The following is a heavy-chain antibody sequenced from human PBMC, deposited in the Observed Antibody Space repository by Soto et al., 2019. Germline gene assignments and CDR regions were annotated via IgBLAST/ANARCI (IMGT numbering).Heavy chain of an antibody. CDR2: IYYSGST. Sequence: QVQLQESGPGLVKPSETLSLTYTVSGGSISSYYWSWIRQPPGKGLEWIGYIYYSGSTNYNPSLKSRVTXXVXTXXNQCSLKLSSVTAADTAVYYCARAGYSSVYNWFDPWGQGTLVTVSS. CDR3: ARAGYSSVYNWFDP. CDR1: GGSISSYY. V-gene: IGHV4-59*01. J-gene: IGHJ5*02. D-gene: IGHD6-25*01.